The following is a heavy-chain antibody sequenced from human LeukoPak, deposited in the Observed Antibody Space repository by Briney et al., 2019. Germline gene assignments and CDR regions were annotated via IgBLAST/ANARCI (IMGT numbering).Heavy chain of an antibody. Sequence: GRSLRLSCAASGFTFDDYAMHWVRQAPGKGLEWVSGISWNSGSIGYADSVKGRFTISRDNAKNSLYLQMNSLRAEDTALYYCAEARDILTGYDPFDYWGQGTLVTVSS. CDR3: AEARDILTGYDPFDY. V-gene: IGHV3-9*01. J-gene: IGHJ4*02. CDR1: GFTFDDYA. D-gene: IGHD3-9*01. CDR2: ISWNSGSI.